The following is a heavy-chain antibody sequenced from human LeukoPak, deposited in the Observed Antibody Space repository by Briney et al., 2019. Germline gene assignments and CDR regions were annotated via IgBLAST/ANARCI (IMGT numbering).Heavy chain of an antibody. V-gene: IGHV4-34*01. CDR2: INHSGST. Sequence: SETLSLTCAVYGGSFSGYYWSWIRQPPGKGLEWIGEINHSGSTNYNPSLKSRVTISVDTSKNQFSLKLSSVTAADTAVYYCARGTYYYGSGSYYRARGSLDYWGQGTLVTVSS. J-gene: IGHJ4*02. D-gene: IGHD3-10*01. CDR3: ARGTYYYGSGSYYRARGSLDY. CDR1: GGSFSGYY.